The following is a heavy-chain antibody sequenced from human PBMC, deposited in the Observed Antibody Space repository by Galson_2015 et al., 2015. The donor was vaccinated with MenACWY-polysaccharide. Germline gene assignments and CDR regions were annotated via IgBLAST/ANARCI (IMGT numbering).Heavy chain of an antibody. CDR2: ISAYNGNT. CDR1: GYTFTSYG. D-gene: IGHD3-16*02. Sequence: SVKVSCKASGYTFTSYGISWVRQAPGQGLEWMGWISAYNGNTNYAQKLQGRVTMTTDTSTSTAYMELRSMRSDDTAVYYCARARRLRLGELSFPDYWGQGTLVTVSS. J-gene: IGHJ4*02. CDR3: ARARRLRLGELSFPDY. V-gene: IGHV1-18*01.